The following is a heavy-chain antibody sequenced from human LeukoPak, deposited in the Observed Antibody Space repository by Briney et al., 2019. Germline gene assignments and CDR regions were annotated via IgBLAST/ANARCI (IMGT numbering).Heavy chain of an antibody. V-gene: IGHV3-21*01. Sequence: GGSLRLSCAASGFTFSSYSMNWVRQAPGKGLEWVSSISSSSSYIYYADSVKGRFTISRDNAKNSLYLQMNSLRAEDTAVYYCARDLEVLWFGELFKGYWGQGTLVTVSS. CDR3: ARDLEVLWFGELFKGY. CDR2: ISSSSSYI. D-gene: IGHD3-10*01. CDR1: GFTFSSYS. J-gene: IGHJ4*02.